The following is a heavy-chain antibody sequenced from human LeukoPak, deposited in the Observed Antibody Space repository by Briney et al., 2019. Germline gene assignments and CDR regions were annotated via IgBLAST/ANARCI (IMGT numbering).Heavy chain of an antibody. CDR3: ARGGYCSSTSCYYYYYGMDV. V-gene: IGHV1-69*01. Sequence: ASVKVSCKASGGTFSSYAISWVRQAPGQGLEWMGGIIPIFGTANYAQKFQGRVTITADESTSTAYMELSSLRSEDTAVYYRARGGYCSSTSCYYYYYGMDVWGQGTTVTVSS. D-gene: IGHD2-2*01. CDR1: GGTFSSYA. CDR2: IIPIFGTA. J-gene: IGHJ6*02.